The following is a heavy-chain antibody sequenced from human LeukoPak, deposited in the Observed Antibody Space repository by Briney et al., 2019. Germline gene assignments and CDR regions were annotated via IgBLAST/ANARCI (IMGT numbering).Heavy chain of an antibody. D-gene: IGHD3-10*01. J-gene: IGHJ6*02. CDR1: GYTFTGYY. CDR3: ARVYGGFGESEGYYYGMDV. V-gene: IGHV1-2*02. Sequence: ASVRVSCKASGYTFTGYYMHWVRQAPGQGLEWMGWINPNSGGTNYAQKFQGRVTMTRDTSISTAYMELSRLRSDDTAVYYCARVYGGFGESEGYYYGMDVWGQGTTVTVSS. CDR2: INPNSGGT.